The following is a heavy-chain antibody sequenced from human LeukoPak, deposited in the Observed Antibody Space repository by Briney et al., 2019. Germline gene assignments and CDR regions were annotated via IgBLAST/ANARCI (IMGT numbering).Heavy chain of an antibody. CDR3: SRENGAFSPFGY. V-gene: IGHV4-34*10. D-gene: IGHD2-8*01. Sequence: PSETLSLTCAVYGGSFSGHFWTWIRQSPGKGLEWIGEVKHTVSTHSNPSLESRVTVSLDKSKNQLSLNLTSVTAADTAVYYCSRENGAFSPFGYWGQGTLVTVLS. J-gene: IGHJ4*02. CDR1: GGSFSGHF. CDR2: VKHTVST.